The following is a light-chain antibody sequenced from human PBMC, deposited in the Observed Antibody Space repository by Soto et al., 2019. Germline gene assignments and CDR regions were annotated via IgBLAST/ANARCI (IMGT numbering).Light chain of an antibody. CDR3: QQYKIRST. Sequence: DIQMTQSPSSLSASVGDTVTITCRASERVAKWLAWYHPKPGNAPKVLIYDVSKLGSGVPSRFSGSGSETEFTLSITGLQPEDSATYFCQQYKIRSTFGQGTKVEV. J-gene: IGKJ1*01. CDR1: ERVAKW. CDR2: DVS. V-gene: IGKV1-5*01.